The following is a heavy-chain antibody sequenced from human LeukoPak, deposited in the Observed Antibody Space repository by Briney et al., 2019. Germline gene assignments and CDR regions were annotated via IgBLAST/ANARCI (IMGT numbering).Heavy chain of an antibody. Sequence: PSETVSLTCAVYGGSFSGYYWSWIRQPPGKGLEWIGEINHSGSTNYNPSLKSRVTISVDASKNQFSLKLSSVTAADTAVYYCARVSMPEAYYYESSGYHSHAGYYLDYWGHGTLVTGSS. CDR3: ARVSMPEAYYYESSGYHSHAGYYLDY. D-gene: IGHD3-22*01. CDR2: INHSGST. J-gene: IGHJ4*01. CDR1: GGSFSGYY. V-gene: IGHV4-34*01.